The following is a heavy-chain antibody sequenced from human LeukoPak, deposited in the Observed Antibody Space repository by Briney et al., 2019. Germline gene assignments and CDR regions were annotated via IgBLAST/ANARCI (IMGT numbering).Heavy chain of an antibody. Sequence: GGSLRLSCAASGFTFSIYWMSWVRQAPGKGLEWVAIIKQDESEKYYVDSVKGRFTISRDNAKNSLYLQMNSLRAEDTAVYYCVTSYSDNWGQGKLDTVSS. J-gene: IGHJ4*02. V-gene: IGHV3-7*01. CDR3: VTSYSDN. D-gene: IGHD3-10*01. CDR1: GFTFSIYW. CDR2: IKQDESEK.